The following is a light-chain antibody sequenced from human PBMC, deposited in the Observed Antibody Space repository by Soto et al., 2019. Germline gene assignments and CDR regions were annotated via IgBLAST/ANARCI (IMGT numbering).Light chain of an antibody. CDR3: AAWDDSLNALL. V-gene: IGLV1-44*01. Sequence: QCVLAQPPSASGTPGQRVTISCSGSSSNIGSNTVNWYQQLPGTAPKLLIYSNNQRPSGIPDRFSGSKSGTSASLAISGLQSEDEADYYCAAWDDSLNALLFGGGTKVTV. CDR1: SSNIGSNT. J-gene: IGLJ2*01. CDR2: SNN.